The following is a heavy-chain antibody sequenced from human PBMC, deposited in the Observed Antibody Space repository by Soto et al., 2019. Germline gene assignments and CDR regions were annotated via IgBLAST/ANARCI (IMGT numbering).Heavy chain of an antibody. CDR3: ARLEVGLDY. CDR1: GGSVSSGSYY. CDR2: IYYTGGT. Sequence: QVQLQESGPGLVKPSETLSLTCSVSGGSVSSGSYYRSLIRQSPEKGLEWIGYIYYTGGTKYNPSLTSRVTISADTSRNHCSLKLTSVTAADTAVYYCARLEVGLDYWGQGVLVTVSS. V-gene: IGHV4-61*03. D-gene: IGHD2-2*01. J-gene: IGHJ4*02.